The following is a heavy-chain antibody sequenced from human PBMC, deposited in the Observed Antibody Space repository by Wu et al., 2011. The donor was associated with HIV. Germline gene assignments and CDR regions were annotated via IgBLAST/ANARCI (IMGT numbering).Heavy chain of an antibody. V-gene: IGHV1-69*06. CDR1: AGTFSKYV. CDR2: IIPVLDTA. Sequence: QVQLVQSGAEVKKPGSSVRVSCKASAGTFSKYVINWVRQAPGQGLEWMAGIIPVLDTANYAQKFQERVTITRDMSTSTAYMELSGLRSEDTAVYYCAVTTINTNWFDPWGQGTLLTVSS. J-gene: IGHJ5*02. CDR3: AVTTINTNWFDP. D-gene: IGHD1-14*01.